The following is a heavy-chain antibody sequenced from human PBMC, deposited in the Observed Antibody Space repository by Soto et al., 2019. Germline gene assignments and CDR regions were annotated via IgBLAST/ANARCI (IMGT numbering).Heavy chain of an antibody. CDR2: IYYGGST. V-gene: IGHV4-30-4*01. Sequence: QVQLQESGPGLVKPSQTLSLTCTVSGGSISSGDYYWSWIRQPPGKGLEWIGYIYYGGSTYYNPPPKRRVTISVDTSSNQFSLKLSSVTAADTAVYCCARVGGFGATTIDYWGQGTLVTVSS. J-gene: IGHJ4*02. D-gene: IGHD3-10*01. CDR1: GGSISSGDYY. CDR3: ARVGGFGATTIDY.